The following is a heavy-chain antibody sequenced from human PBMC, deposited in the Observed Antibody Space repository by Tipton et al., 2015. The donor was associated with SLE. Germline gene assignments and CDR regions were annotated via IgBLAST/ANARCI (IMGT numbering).Heavy chain of an antibody. CDR3: AREYGGNPPAEYFQH. CDR2: INHSGST. CDR1: GGSFSGYY. J-gene: IGHJ1*01. D-gene: IGHD4-23*01. V-gene: IGHV4-34*01. Sequence: TLSLTCAVYGGSFSGYYWSWIRQPPGKGLEWIGEINHSGSTNYNPSLKSRVTISVDTSKNQFSLKLSSVTAADTAVYYCAREYGGNPPAEYFQHWGQGTLVTVSS.